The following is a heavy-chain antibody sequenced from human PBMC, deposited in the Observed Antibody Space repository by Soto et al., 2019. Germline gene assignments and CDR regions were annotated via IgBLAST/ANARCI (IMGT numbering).Heavy chain of an antibody. Sequence: EVQLVESGGGLVKPGGSLRLSCAASGFTFSNAWMSWVRQAPGKGLEWVGRIKSKTDGGTTDYAAPVKGRFTISRDDSKNTLYLQMNSLKTEDTAVYYCTTDSITSGYRGLFDYWGQGTLVTVSS. V-gene: IGHV3-15*01. D-gene: IGHD3-22*01. CDR1: GFTFSNAW. J-gene: IGHJ4*02. CDR2: IKSKTDGGTT. CDR3: TTDSITSGYRGLFDY.